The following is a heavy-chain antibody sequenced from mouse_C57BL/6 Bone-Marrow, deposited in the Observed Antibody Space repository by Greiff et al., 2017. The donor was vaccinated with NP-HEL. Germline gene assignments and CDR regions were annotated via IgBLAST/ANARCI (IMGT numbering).Heavy chain of an antibody. CDR2: ISDGCSYT. J-gene: IGHJ1*03. Sequence: EVQGVESGGGLVKPGGSLKLSCAASGFTFSSYAVSWVRQTPEKRLEWVATISDGCSYTYYPDNVKGRFTISRDNAKNNLYLQMGHLKSEDTAMYYCARGTIVTSYWYFDVWGTGTTVTVSS. CDR1: GFTFSSYA. V-gene: IGHV5-4*01. CDR3: ARGTIVTSYWYFDV. D-gene: IGHD2-5*01.